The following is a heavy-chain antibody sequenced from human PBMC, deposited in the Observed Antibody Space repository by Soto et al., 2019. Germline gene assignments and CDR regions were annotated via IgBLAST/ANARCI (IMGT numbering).Heavy chain of an antibody. J-gene: IGHJ4*02. CDR3: AKRRGAGGHFDY. CDR2: VSIGGST. CDR1: GFTFSSYA. Sequence: GGSLRLSCAASGFTFSSYARGWVRQGPGKGLEWVAVVSIGGSTHYADSVRGRFTISRDNSKNTLSLQMNSLTAEDTAVYFCAKRRGAGGHFDYWGQGALVTVSS. D-gene: IGHD2-15*01. V-gene: IGHV3-23*01.